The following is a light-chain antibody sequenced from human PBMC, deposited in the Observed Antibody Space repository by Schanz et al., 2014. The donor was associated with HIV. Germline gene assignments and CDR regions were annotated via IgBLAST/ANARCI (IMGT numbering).Light chain of an antibody. CDR2: EVS. J-gene: IGLJ3*02. CDR1: SSDVGGYNY. CDR3: TSYTSSTWV. V-gene: IGLV2-8*01. Sequence: QSVLTQPPSASGSPGQSVAISCTGTSSDVGGYNYVSWYHQKPGKAPKLVIYEVSKRPSGVPDRFSGSKSGSTASLTVSGLQAEDEADYYCTSYTSSTWVFGGGTKLTV.